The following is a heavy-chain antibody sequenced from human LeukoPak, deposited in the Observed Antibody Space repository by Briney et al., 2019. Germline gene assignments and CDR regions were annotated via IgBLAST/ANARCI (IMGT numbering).Heavy chain of an antibody. V-gene: IGHV1-18*04. J-gene: IGHJ4*02. D-gene: IGHD2-21*01. CDR2: ISGYNGNT. CDR3: ARSSSVTIPGYYFDY. Sequence: ASVKVSCKASGYTFTGYYMHWVRQAPGQGLEWMGWISGYNGNTNYAQKLQGRVTMPTDTSTSTAYMELRSLRSDDTAVYYCARSSSVTIPGYYFDYWGQGTLVTVSS. CDR1: GYTFTGYY.